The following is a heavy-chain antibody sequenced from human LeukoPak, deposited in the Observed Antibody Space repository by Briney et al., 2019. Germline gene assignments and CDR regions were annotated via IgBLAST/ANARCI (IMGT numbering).Heavy chain of an antibody. D-gene: IGHD6-19*01. CDR3: ARAGSGWYPGGNWLDP. V-gene: IGHV7-4-1*02. J-gene: IGHJ5*02. CDR2: INTNTGNP. CDR1: GYTFTSYA. Sequence: ASVKVSCKASGYTFTSYAMNWVRQAPGQGLEGMGWINTNTGNPTYAQGFTGRFVFSLDTSVSTAYLQISSLKPEDTAVYYCARAGSGWYPGGNWLDPWGQGTLVTVSS.